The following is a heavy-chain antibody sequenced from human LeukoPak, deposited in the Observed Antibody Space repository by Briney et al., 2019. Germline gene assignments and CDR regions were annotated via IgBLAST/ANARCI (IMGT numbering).Heavy chain of an antibody. J-gene: IGHJ6*02. D-gene: IGHD6-13*01. CDR2: INPSGGST. V-gene: IGHV1-46*01. CDR3: ARGYSSSWYRGDYYYYGMDV. CDR1: GYTLTSYY. Sequence: ASVKVSCKASGYTLTSYYMHWVRQAPGQGLEWMGIINPSGGSTSYAQKFQGRVTMTRDTSTSTVYMELSSLRSEDTAVYYCARGYSSSWYRGDYYYYGMDVWGQGTTVTVSS.